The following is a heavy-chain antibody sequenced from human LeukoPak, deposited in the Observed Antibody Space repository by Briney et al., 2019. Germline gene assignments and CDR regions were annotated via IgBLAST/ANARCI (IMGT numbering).Heavy chain of an antibody. Sequence: GGSLRLSCAASGFTFSSYWMSWVRQAPGKGLEWVSVIYSDSSTYYADSVKGRFTISRDNSKNTLYLQMNSLRAEDTAVYYCARDEGARPLGYWGQGTLVTVSS. V-gene: IGHV3-66*01. CDR3: ARDEGARPLGY. D-gene: IGHD3-16*01. J-gene: IGHJ4*02. CDR2: IYSDSST. CDR1: GFTFSSYW.